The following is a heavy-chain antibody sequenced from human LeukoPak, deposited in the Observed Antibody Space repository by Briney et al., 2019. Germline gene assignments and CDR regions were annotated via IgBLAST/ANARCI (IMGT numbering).Heavy chain of an antibody. V-gene: IGHV4-34*01. D-gene: IGHD2-8*01. CDR3: ARGGSGYCTNGVCPHDY. J-gene: IGHJ4*02. CDR1: GGSFSGYY. Sequence: SETLSLTCAVYGGSFSGYYWSWIRQPPGKGLQWIGEINHSGSTNYNPSLKSRVTISVDTSKNQFSLKLRTVTAADTAVYYCARGGSGYCTNGVCPHDYWGQGTLVTVSS. CDR2: INHSGST.